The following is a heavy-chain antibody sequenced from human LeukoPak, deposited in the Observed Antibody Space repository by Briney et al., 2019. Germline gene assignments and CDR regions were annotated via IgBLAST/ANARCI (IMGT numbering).Heavy chain of an antibody. CDR3: ARGNSGYDYAFDI. CDR2: IYSSGST. D-gene: IGHD5-12*01. V-gene: IGHV4-59*01. J-gene: IGHJ3*02. CDR1: GGSISSYH. Sequence: SETLSLTCTVSGGSISSYHWSWIRQPPGKRLQWIGFIYSSGSTNYNPSLKSRVTISLDTSKNQCSLRVSSVTSADTAVYYCARGNSGYDYAFDIWGQGTMVTVSS.